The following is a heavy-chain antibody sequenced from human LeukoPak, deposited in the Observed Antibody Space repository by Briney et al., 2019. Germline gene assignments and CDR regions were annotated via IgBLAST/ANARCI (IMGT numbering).Heavy chain of an antibody. Sequence: GGSLRLSCAASGCSFSDAWMNWVRQAPGKGLEWVGHIRSKADGGTPDYIAPVKGRFTISRDDSKDTLYLQMNSLITEDTGMYYCTTRSPARYCTDGACYSSADYWGQGTLVTVSS. V-gene: IGHV3-15*07. J-gene: IGHJ4*02. CDR2: IRSKADGGTP. CDR1: GCSFSDAW. CDR3: TTRSPARYCTDGACYSSADY. D-gene: IGHD2-15*01.